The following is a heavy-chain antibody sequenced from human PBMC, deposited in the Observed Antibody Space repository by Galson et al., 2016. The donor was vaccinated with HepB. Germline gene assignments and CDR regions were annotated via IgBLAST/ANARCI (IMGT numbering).Heavy chain of an antibody. V-gene: IGHV1-18*01. J-gene: IGHJ3*02. CDR2: ISPDNDNT. Sequence: SVKVSCKASGFTFLNYGITWVRQAPGQGLEWMGWISPDNDNTHSAQKLQGRVTLTTDTFTSTAFLELRSLRSDDTAVYYCATELYDPLTLDVFEIWGQGTIVTVSS. CDR3: ATELYDPLTLDVFEI. D-gene: IGHD3-9*01. CDR1: GFTFLNYG.